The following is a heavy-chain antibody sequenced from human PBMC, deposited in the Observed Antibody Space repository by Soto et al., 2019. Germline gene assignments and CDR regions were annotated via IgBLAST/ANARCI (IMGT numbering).Heavy chain of an antibody. CDR2: INPKSGGT. CDR1: GYSFTDYH. J-gene: IGHJ6*02. V-gene: IGHV1-2*04. Sequence: ASVKVSCKASGYSFTDYHIHWVRQAPGQGLERLGRINPKSGGTSTAQKFQGWVTMTTDTSISTASMELTRLTSDDTAIYYCARGDSTDCSNGVCSFFYNHGMDVWGQGTTVTVSS. CDR3: ARGDSTDCSNGVCSFFYNHGMDV. D-gene: IGHD2-8*01.